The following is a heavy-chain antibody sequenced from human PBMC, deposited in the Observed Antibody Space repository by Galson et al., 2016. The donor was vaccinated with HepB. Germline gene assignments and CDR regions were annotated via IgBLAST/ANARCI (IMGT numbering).Heavy chain of an antibody. D-gene: IGHD3-16*01. CDR2: IKHDGKEK. CDR3: ARDVPSDSWGAFDI. Sequence: SLRLSCAASGFTFRDYWMNWVRPAPGKGLEWVAIIKHDGKEKHYAASVTGRFTISRDNGDNSLYLQMHSLRVEDTAVYYCARDVPSDSWGAFDIWGQGTMVTVSS. CDR1: GFTFRDYW. J-gene: IGHJ3*02. V-gene: IGHV3-7*03.